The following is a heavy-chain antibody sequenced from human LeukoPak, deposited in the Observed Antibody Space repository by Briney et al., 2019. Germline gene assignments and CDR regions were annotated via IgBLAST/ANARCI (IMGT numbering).Heavy chain of an antibody. CDR1: GFTFGDYA. CDR2: IRSKAYGGTT. V-gene: IGHV3-49*04. J-gene: IGHJ4*02. Sequence: GSLRLSCTASGFTFGDYAMSWVRQAPGKGLEWVGFIRSKAYGGTTECAASVKGRFTISRDDSKSIAYLQMNSLKTEDTAVYYCTRDRIASSIFGVVISPPDYWGQGTLVTVSS. CDR3: TRDRIASSIFGVVISPPDY. D-gene: IGHD3-3*01.